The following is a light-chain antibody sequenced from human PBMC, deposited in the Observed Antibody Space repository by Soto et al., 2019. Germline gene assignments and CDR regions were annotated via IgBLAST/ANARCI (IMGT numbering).Light chain of an antibody. J-gene: IGKJ1*01. CDR1: QSISSW. V-gene: IGKV1-5*03. CDR3: QHYNSYLLT. CDR2: KAS. Sequence: DIQMTQSPSTLSASVGDRVTITCRASQSISSWLAWYQQKPGKAPKLLIYKASSLESGVPSRFSGSGSGTEFTLTSSSLQPDDFATYYCQHYNSYLLTFGQGTKVEIK.